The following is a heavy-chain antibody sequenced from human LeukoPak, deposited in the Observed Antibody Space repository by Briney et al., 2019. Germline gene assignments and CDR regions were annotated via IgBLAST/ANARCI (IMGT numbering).Heavy chain of an antibody. CDR3: ARGGGLDV. J-gene: IGHJ6*02. D-gene: IGHD3-16*01. V-gene: IGHV3-7*03. CDR2: INHNGNVN. CDR1: GFTFSSYW. Sequence: GGSLRLACAVSGFTFSSYWMNWARQAPGKGLGWVASINHNGNVNYYVDSVKGRFTLSRDNAKNSLYLQLSNLRAEDTAVYFCARGGGLDVWGQGATVTVSS.